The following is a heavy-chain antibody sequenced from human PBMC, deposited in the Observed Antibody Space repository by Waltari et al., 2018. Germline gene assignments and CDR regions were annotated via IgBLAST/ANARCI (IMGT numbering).Heavy chain of an antibody. CDR1: GFTFSSYG. J-gene: IGHJ4*02. CDR3: AKDQGAYWVSLHLALWY. D-gene: IGHD2-21*01. Sequence: QVQLVESGGGVVQPGGSLRLSCAASGFTFSSYGMHWVRQAPGKGLEWVAFIRYDGSNKYYADSVKGRFTISRDNSKNTLYLQMNSLRAEDTAVYYWAKDQGAYWVSLHLALWYWGQGTLVTVSS. V-gene: IGHV3-30*02. CDR2: IRYDGSNK.